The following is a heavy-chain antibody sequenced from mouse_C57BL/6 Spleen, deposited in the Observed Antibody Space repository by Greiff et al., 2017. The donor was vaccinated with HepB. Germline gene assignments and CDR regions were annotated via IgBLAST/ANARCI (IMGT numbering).Heavy chain of an antibody. J-gene: IGHJ4*01. CDR1: GYTFTSYW. Sequence: VQLKESGTVLARPGASVKMSCKTSGYTFTSYWMHWVKQRPGQGLEWIGAIYPGNSDTSYNQKFKGKAKLTAVTSASTAYMELSSLTNEDAAVYYCTIYDGYSHYYAMDYWGQGTSVTVSS. CDR3: TIYDGYSHYYAMDY. D-gene: IGHD2-3*01. V-gene: IGHV1-5*01. CDR2: IYPGNSDT.